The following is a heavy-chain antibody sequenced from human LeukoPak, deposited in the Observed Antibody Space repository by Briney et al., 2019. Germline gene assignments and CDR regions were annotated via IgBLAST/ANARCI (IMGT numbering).Heavy chain of an antibody. CDR1: GYTFTSYY. Sequence: ASVKVSCKASGYTFTSYYMHWVRQAPGQGLEWMGWINPNSGGTNYAQKFQGRVTMTRDTSISTAYMELSRLRSDDTAVYYCARMQDYGDYVLPYWGQGTLVTVSS. CDR2: INPNSGGT. CDR3: ARMQDYGDYVLPY. D-gene: IGHD4-17*01. J-gene: IGHJ4*02. V-gene: IGHV1-2*02.